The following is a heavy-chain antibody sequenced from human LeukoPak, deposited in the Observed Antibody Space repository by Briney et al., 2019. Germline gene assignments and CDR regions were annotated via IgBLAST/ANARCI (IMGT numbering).Heavy chain of an antibody. CDR2: ISYDGSNK. Sequence: GRSLRLSCAASGFTFSSYGMHWVRQAPGKGLEWVAVISYDGSNKYYADSVKGRFTISRDNSKNTLYLQMNSLRAEDTAVYYCARAGTIFGVVIGMDVWGQGTTVTVSS. D-gene: IGHD3-3*01. V-gene: IGHV3-30*03. J-gene: IGHJ6*02. CDR3: ARAGTIFGVVIGMDV. CDR1: GFTFSSYG.